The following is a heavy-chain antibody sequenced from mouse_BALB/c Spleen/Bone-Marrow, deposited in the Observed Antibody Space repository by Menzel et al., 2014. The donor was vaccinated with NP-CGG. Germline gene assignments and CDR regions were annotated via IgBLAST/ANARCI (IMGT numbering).Heavy chain of an antibody. Sequence: EVKLMESGAELVKPGASVKLSCTASGFNIKDTYIHWVKQRPEQGLEWIGRIDPANGNTKYDPKFQGKATITADTSSNTAYRQLSSLTSEDTAVYYCARRLRSAMDYWGQGTSVTVSS. CDR1: GFNIKDTY. V-gene: IGHV14-3*02. J-gene: IGHJ4*01. D-gene: IGHD1-1*01. CDR2: IDPANGNT. CDR3: ARRLRSAMDY.